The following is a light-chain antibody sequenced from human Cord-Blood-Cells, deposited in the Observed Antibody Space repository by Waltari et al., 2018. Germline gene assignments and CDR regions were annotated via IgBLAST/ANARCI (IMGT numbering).Light chain of an antibody. V-gene: IGKV3-20*01. Sequence: EIVLMQYPGTLSWSPGERATLSFRASQRVSSSYLAWYQQKPGQAPRLLICGASSRATGIPDRFSGSGSGTDVTLTISRLGPEDFGWYDGQQYGSSLTCGGGTKVDIK. CDR2: GAS. CDR1: QRVSSSY. CDR3: QQYGSSLT. J-gene: IGKJ4*01.